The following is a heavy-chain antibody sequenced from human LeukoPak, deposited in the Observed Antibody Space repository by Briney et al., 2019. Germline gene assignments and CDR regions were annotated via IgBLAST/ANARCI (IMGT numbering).Heavy chain of an antibody. CDR1: GFTVSSNY. D-gene: IGHD3-10*01. CDR2: IYSGGST. V-gene: IGHV3-66*02. CDR3: ARDAPIYGSGSYYIC. J-gene: IGHJ4*02. Sequence: GGSLRLSCAASGFTVSSNYMSWVRQAPGKGLEWVSVIYSGGSTYYAASVKGRFTISRDNSKNTLYLQMSSLSAEDTAVYYCARDAPIYGSGSYYICWGQGTLVTVSS.